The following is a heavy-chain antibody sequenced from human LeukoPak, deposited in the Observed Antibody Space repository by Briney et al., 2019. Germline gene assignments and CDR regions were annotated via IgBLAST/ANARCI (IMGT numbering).Heavy chain of an antibody. CDR2: ISYDGSNK. CDR1: GFTFSSYP. Sequence: GGSLRLPCAASGFTFSSYPMHWVRQAPGKGLEWVAVISYDGSNKYYADSVKGRFTISRDNSKNTLYLQMNSLRAEDTAVYYCARCDYFDYWGQGTLVTVSS. V-gene: IGHV3-30-3*01. J-gene: IGHJ4*02. CDR3: ARCDYFDY.